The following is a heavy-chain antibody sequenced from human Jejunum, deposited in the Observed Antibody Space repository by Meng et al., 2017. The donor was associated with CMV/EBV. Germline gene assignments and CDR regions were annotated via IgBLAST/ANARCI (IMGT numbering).Heavy chain of an antibody. D-gene: IGHD7-27*01. CDR2: IYSSGSS. Sequence: QVQLQESGPGLVKPSETLSLTCTVSGGSISRSHWSWIRQPAGKGLEWIGRIYSSGSSNYNPSLKSRVTMSVDTSKNQFSLNLSSVTAADTAVYYCAKLGSSGWFDPWGQGTLVTVSS. CDR3: AKLGSSGWFDP. V-gene: IGHV4-4*07. CDR1: GGSISRSH. J-gene: IGHJ5*02.